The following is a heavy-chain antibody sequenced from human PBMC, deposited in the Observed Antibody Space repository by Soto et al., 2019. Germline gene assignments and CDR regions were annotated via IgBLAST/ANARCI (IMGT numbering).Heavy chain of an antibody. CDR1: GGSISSSNW. V-gene: IGHV4-4*03. CDR2: SYHGGST. Sequence: QVQLQESGPGLVKPPWTLSLTCAVSGGSISSSNWWSWVRQPPGTGPVWSGESYHGGSTNYNPSRKSRVTISVDKSKTQFSHKLSSVTAADTAVYYCGRDLEGRHYYGMDVWGQGTTVTVSS. CDR3: GRDLEGRHYYGMDV. J-gene: IGHJ6*02. D-gene: IGHD6-6*01.